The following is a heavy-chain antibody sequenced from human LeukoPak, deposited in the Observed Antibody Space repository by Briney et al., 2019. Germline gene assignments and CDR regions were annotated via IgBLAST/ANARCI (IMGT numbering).Heavy chain of an antibody. CDR1: GFTVSSNY. D-gene: IGHD3-22*01. V-gene: IGHV3-53*01. CDR3: ARLGGDYYDSSGYYYFDY. J-gene: IGHJ4*02. CDR2: IYSGGST. Sequence: GGSLRLSCAASGFTVSSNYMSWVRQAPGKGLEWVSVIYSGGSTYYADSVKGRFTISRDNSKNTLYLQMNGLRAEDTAVYYCARLGGDYYDSSGYYYFDYWGQGTLVTVSS.